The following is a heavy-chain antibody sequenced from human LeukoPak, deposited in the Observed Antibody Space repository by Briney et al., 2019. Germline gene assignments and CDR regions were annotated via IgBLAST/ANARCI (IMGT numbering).Heavy chain of an antibody. V-gene: IGHV3-30*18. Sequence: PGGSLRLSCAASGFTFSSYGMHWVRQAPGKGLEWVAVISHDGSNKYYADSVKGRFTISRDNSKNTLYLQMNSLRAEDTAVYYCAKGEWIQLWFGDYWGQGTLVTVSS. CDR2: ISHDGSNK. D-gene: IGHD5-18*01. CDR3: AKGEWIQLWFGDY. J-gene: IGHJ4*02. CDR1: GFTFSSYG.